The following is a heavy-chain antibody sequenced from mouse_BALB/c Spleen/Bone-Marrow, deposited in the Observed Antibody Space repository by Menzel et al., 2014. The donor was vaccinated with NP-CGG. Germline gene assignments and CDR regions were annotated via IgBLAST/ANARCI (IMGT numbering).Heavy chain of an antibody. CDR1: GYTFTDYE. J-gene: IGHJ3*01. CDR3: TRSETGPFAY. V-gene: IGHV1-15*01. D-gene: IGHD4-1*01. Sequence: LVESGAELVRPGASVTLSCKASGYTFTDYEMHWVKQTPVHGLKWIGAIDPETGGTAYNQKFKGKATLTADKSSSTAYMELRSLTSEDSAVYYCTRSETGPFAYWGQGTLVTVSA. CDR2: IDPETGGT.